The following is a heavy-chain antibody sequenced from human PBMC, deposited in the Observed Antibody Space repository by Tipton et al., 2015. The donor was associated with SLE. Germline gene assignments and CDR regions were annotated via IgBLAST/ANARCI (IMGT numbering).Heavy chain of an antibody. CDR2: ISGSGGST. CDR3: AKDRAVAAAATPQYFQH. CDR1: GFTFSSYA. J-gene: IGHJ1*01. V-gene: IGHV3-23*01. Sequence: SLRLSCAASGFTFSSYAMSWVRQAPGKGLEWVSAISGSGGSTYYADSVKGRFTISRDNSKNTLYLQMNSLRAEDTAVYYCAKDRAVAAAATPQYFQHWGQGTLVTVSS. D-gene: IGHD6-13*01.